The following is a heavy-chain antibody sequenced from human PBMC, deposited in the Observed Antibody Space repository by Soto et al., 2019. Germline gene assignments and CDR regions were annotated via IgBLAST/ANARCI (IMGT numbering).Heavy chain of an antibody. V-gene: IGHV4-34*01. D-gene: IGHD3-3*01. CDR1: GGSFSGYY. Sequence: QVQLQQWGAGLLKPSETLSLTCAVYGGSFSGYYWTWIRQSPEKGLEWIGEVNHSGTTYYNPSLKTRVTISVHTPKNQFSLKMRSVTAADMAVYSCATGNVDSMLEYWGQGTQVAVSS. J-gene: IGHJ4*02. CDR2: VNHSGTT. CDR3: ATGNVDSMLEY.